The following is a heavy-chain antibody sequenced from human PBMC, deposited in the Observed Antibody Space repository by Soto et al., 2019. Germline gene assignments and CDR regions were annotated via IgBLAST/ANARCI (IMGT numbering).Heavy chain of an antibody. CDR1: GGSISSSSYY. CDR3: ARHGTGQWLRSAGFDY. D-gene: IGHD5-12*01. J-gene: IGHJ4*02. CDR2: IYYSGST. Sequence: PSETLSLTCTVSGGSISSSSYYWGWIRQPPGKGLEWIGSIYYSGSTYYNPSLKSRVTISVDTSKNQFSLKLSSVTAADTAVYYCARHGTGQWLRSAGFDYWGQGTLVTVSS. V-gene: IGHV4-39*01.